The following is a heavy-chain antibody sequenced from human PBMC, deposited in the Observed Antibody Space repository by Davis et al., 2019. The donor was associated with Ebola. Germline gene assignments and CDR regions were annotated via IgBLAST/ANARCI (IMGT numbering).Heavy chain of an antibody. Sequence: SETLSLTYTVSGGSASSGSYYWSWIRQPPGKGLEWIGYIYYSGSTNYNPSLKSRVTISVDTSKNQFSLKLSSVTAADTAVYYCARHWLATILDLEYYFDYWGQGTLVTVSS. J-gene: IGHJ4*02. CDR1: GGSASSGSYY. CDR2: IYYSGST. V-gene: IGHV4-61*01. D-gene: IGHD5-24*01. CDR3: ARHWLATILDLEYYFDY.